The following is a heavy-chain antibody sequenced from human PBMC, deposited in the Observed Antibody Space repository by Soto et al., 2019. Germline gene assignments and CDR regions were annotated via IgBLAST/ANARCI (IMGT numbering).Heavy chain of an antibody. CDR2: INPSGGST. J-gene: IGHJ5*02. CDR3: ARDLLIAAAGTWFDWFDP. Sequence: GPSVKVSCKASGYTFTSYYMHWVRQAPGQGLEWMGIINPSGGSTSYAQKFQGRVTMTRDTSTSTVYMELSSLRSEDTAVYYCARDLLIAAAGTWFDWFDPWGQGTLVTVSS. D-gene: IGHD6-13*01. V-gene: IGHV1-46*01. CDR1: GYTFTSYY.